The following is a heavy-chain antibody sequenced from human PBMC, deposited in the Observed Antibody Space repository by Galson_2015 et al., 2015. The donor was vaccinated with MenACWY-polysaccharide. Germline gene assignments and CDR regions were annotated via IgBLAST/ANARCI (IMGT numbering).Heavy chain of an antibody. V-gene: IGHV3-23*01. CDR3: AKKDRYYDTSGYYYNYFDY. CDR1: GFTFSSSA. J-gene: IGHJ4*02. D-gene: IGHD3-22*01. Sequence: SLRLSCATSGFTFSSSAMSWVRQAPGKGLEWVSAITDSGGSANYADSVKGRFTISRDNSNNTLYLQMNSLRDEDTAVYYCAKKDRYYDTSGYYYNYFDYWGQGTLVTVSS. CDR2: ITDSGGSA.